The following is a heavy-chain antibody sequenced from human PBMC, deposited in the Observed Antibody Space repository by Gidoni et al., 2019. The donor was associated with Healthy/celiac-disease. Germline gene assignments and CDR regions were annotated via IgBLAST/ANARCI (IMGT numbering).Heavy chain of an antibody. D-gene: IGHD3-16*01. CDR3: ARGGRAVGIDY. Sequence: QVQLQESVPGLVKPSQTLSLTCTVSGGSISSGGYYWSCIRQPQWRGLEWIGYIYYSGSTYYNPSLKSRVTISVDTSKNQFSLKLSSVTAADTAVYYCARGGRAVGIDYWGQGTLVTVSS. J-gene: IGHJ4*02. V-gene: IGHV4-31*03. CDR2: IYYSGST. CDR1: GGSISSGGYY.